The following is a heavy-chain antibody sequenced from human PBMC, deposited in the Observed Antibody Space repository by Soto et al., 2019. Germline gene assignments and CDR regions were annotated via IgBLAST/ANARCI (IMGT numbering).Heavy chain of an antibody. CDR2: ISYDGSNK. Sequence: GGSLRLSCAASGFTFSSYAMHWVRQAPGKGLEWVAVISYDGSNKYYAGSVKGRFTISRDNSKNTLYLQMNSLRAEDTAVYYCARDYNFYSTVTTPDYCGQGHLVTVSS. J-gene: IGHJ4*02. CDR3: ARDYNFYSTVTTPDY. V-gene: IGHV3-30-3*01. D-gene: IGHD4-17*01. CDR1: GFTFSSYA.